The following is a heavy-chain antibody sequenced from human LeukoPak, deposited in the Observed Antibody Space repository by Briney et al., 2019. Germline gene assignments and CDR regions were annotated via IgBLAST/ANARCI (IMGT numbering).Heavy chain of an antibody. CDR2: INHSGST. V-gene: IGHV4-34*01. CDR3: ARVLYSSSPFDY. D-gene: IGHD6-6*01. J-gene: IGHJ4*02. CDR1: GGSFSGYY. Sequence: SSETLSLTCAVYGGSFSGYYWSWIRQPPGKGLEWIGEINHSGSTNYNPSLKSRVTISVDTSKNQLSLKLSSVTAADTAVYYCARVLYSSSPFDYWGQGTLVTVSS.